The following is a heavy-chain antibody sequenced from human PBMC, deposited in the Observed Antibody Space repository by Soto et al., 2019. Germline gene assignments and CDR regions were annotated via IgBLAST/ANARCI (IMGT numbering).Heavy chain of an antibody. V-gene: IGHV3-48*02. Sequence: ESGGGLVQPGGSLRLSCVASGFPYSVYSMDWVRQVPGKGLEWLAYVSPGGDTVHYADSVNDRFFISRDTPRNSVFLQMNSLRHEDTAVYYCVRGSRANCFDLWGPGTVVTVSS. CDR2: VSPGGDTV. J-gene: IGHJ3*01. CDR3: VRGSRANCFDL. CDR1: GFPYSVYS.